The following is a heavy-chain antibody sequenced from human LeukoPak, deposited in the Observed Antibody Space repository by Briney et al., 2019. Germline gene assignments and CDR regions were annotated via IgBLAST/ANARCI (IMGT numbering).Heavy chain of an antibody. CDR2: IYHSGRT. D-gene: IGHD2-2*01. CDR1: GYSISSGYY. Sequence: SETLSLTCTVSGYSISSGYYWGWIRQPPGKGLEWIGRIYHSGRTYYNPSLKSRVTISVDTSKIHFSLKLRSVTAADTAVYYCARVGGYCSSTSCSPSDYYYYYYMDVWGKGTTVTVSS. J-gene: IGHJ6*03. CDR3: ARVGGYCSSTSCSPSDYYYYYYMDV. V-gene: IGHV4-38-2*02.